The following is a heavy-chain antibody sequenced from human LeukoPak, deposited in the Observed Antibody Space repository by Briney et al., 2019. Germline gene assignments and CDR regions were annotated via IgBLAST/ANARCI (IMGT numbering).Heavy chain of an antibody. D-gene: IGHD6-25*01. CDR3: AKDRDSYSSERGGGYYFDY. CDR1: GFTFDDYT. Sequence: PGGSLRLSCAASGFTFDDYTMHWVRQAPGKGLEWVSLISWDGGSTYYADSVKGRFTISRDNSKNSLYLQMNSLRTEDTALYYCAKDRDSYSSERGGGYYFDYWGQGTLVTVSS. V-gene: IGHV3-43*01. J-gene: IGHJ4*02. CDR2: ISWDGGST.